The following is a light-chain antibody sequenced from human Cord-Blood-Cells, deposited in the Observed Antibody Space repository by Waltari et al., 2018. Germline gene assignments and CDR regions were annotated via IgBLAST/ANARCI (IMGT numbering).Light chain of an antibody. CDR3: QQYGSSPA. CDR1: QSVSSSY. V-gene: IGKV3-20*01. J-gene: IGKJ1*01. Sequence: ELVLTQSPGPLSLSPGERATPSCRASQSVSSSYLAWYQQKPGQAPRLLIYGSSSRATVIPDMFSGSGSGTYFTLTISRLEPEDFAVYYCQQYGSSPAFGQGTKVEIK. CDR2: GSS.